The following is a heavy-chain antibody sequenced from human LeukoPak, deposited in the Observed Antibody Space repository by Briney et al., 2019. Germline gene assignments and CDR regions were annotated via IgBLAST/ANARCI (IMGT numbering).Heavy chain of an antibody. D-gene: IGHD6-13*01. CDR2: ISSSASTT. CDR3: ARGRYSRYFDY. Sequence: KSGGSLRLSCAASGFTFSDYYMSWIRQAPGKGLEWVSYISSSASTTHYADSVMGRFTISRDNAKNSLYLQMNSLRAEDTAVYYCARGRYSRYFDYWGQGTLVTVSS. V-gene: IGHV3-11*04. CDR1: GFTFSDYY. J-gene: IGHJ4*02.